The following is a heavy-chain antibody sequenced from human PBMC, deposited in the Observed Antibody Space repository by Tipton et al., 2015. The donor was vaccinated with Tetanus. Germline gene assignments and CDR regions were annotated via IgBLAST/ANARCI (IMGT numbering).Heavy chain of an antibody. CDR3: ATDGLPRGFVMVEATTQKYFRH. Sequence: SLRLSCAASGFTFNRYGINWVRQAPGKGLMWVSSISGSGDTTYYADSVRGRFTVSRDNSKDTVYLDVRSLRDEDTAVYYCATDGLPRGFVMVEATTQKYFRHWGRGTLVTVSS. D-gene: IGHD2-21*01. J-gene: IGHJ1*01. CDR2: ISGSGDTT. V-gene: IGHV3-23*01. CDR1: GFTFNRYG.